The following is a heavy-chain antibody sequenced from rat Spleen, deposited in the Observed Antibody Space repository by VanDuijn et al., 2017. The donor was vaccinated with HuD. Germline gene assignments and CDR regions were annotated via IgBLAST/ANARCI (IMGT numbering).Heavy chain of an antibody. CDR2: ISYEGSST. CDR1: GFTFSDYY. J-gene: IGHJ2*01. V-gene: IGHV5-22*01. CDR3: ARRHYGYTDYFDY. Sequence: EVQLVESGGGLVQPGRSLKLSCAASGFTFSDYYMAWVRQAPTKGLEWVASISYEGSSTYYGDSVKGRFTISRDNAKNTLYLQMDSLGSEDTATYYCARRHYGYTDYFDYWGQGVMVTVSS. D-gene: IGHD1-11*01.